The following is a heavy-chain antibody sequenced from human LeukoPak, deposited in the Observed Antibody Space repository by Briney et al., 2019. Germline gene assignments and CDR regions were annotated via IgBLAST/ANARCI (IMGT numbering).Heavy chain of an antibody. D-gene: IGHD1-26*01. CDR3: ATGSYYLFDY. V-gene: IGHV4-39*01. Sequence: SETLSLTCTVSGASISSSNYYWGWIRQPPGKGLEWIGSVFYSGGTYDNPSLKSRVTISLDTSKNQFSLKLSSVTAADTAVYYCATGSYYLFDYWGQGTLVTVSS. J-gene: IGHJ4*02. CDR2: VFYSGGT. CDR1: GASISSSNYY.